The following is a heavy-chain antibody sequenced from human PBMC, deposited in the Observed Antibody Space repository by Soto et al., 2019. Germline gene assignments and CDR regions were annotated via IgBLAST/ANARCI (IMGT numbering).Heavy chain of an antibody. Sequence: GGSLRLSCAASGFTFSSYWMSWVRQAPGKGLEWVANIKQDGSEKYYVDSVKGRFTISRDNAKNSLYLQMNSLRAEDTAVYYCARDHSGDSSSWSLHYWFDPWGQGTLVTVSS. CDR2: IKQDGSEK. D-gene: IGHD6-13*01. V-gene: IGHV3-7*01. J-gene: IGHJ5*02. CDR1: GFTFSSYW. CDR3: ARDHSGDSSSWSLHYWFDP.